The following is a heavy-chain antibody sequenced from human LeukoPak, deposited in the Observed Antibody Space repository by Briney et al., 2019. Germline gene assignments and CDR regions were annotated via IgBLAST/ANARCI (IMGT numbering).Heavy chain of an antibody. D-gene: IGHD6-6*01. V-gene: IGHV3-30*04. CDR1: GFSFSNYA. CDR2: ISYDGSNT. J-gene: IGHJ4*02. CDR3: ARLRYSSSPNYDY. Sequence: PGGSLRLSCAASGFSFSNYAVDWVRQAPGKGLEWVAIISYDGSNTYYAESVKGRFTISRDNSKNTLYLQMNSLRAEDTAVYYCARLRYSSSPNYDYWGQGTLVTVSS.